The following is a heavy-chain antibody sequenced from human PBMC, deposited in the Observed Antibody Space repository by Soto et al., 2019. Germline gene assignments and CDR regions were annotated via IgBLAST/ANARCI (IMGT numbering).Heavy chain of an antibody. Sequence: QVQLVESGGGVVQPGRSLRLSCAASGFTFSSYGMHWVRQAPGKGLQWVAVISYDGSNKYYADSVKGQFTISRDNSKNTLYLKMNSLSAEDTAVYYCANVGLQPIFDYWGQGTLVTVAS. V-gene: IGHV3-30*18. CDR1: GFTFSSYG. CDR3: ANVGLQPIFDY. CDR2: ISYDGSNK. J-gene: IGHJ4*02. D-gene: IGHD1-1*01.